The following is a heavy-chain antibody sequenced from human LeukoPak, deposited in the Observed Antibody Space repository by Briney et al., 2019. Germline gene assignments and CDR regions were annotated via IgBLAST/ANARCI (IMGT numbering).Heavy chain of an antibody. V-gene: IGHV5-51*01. D-gene: IGHD2-2*01. Sequence: GESLKISCKGSGYSFTNYWIAWVRQMPGRGLEWMGIIYPGDSDTRCSPSFQGQVTISGDRSISTAYLQWSSLKASDTAMYYCARGRYCTGTSCSHFDYWGQRTLVTVSS. CDR3: ARGRYCTGTSCSHFDY. CDR2: IYPGDSDT. CDR1: GYSFTNYW. J-gene: IGHJ4*02.